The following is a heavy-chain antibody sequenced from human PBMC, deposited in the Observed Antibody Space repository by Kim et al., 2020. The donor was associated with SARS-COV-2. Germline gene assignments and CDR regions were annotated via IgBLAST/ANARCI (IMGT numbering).Heavy chain of an antibody. CDR3: ARDGGRGYMFQN. Sequence: GGSLRLSCAASGFTFSSYGMHWVRQAPGKGLEWVAVIWYDGTNKYYADSVKGRFTISRDNSKNTLFLQMNSLRAEHTAVYYCARDGGRGYMFQNWGQGTLVTVSS. J-gene: IGHJ4*02. D-gene: IGHD5-18*01. CDR2: IWYDGTNK. CDR1: GFTFSSYG. V-gene: IGHV3-33*01.